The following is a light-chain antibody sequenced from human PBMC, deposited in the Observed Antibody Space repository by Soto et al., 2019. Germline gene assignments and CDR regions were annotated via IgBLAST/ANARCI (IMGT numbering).Light chain of an antibody. CDR1: QGISNY. CDR3: QKYDSAPWT. J-gene: IGKJ1*01. V-gene: IGKV1-27*01. Sequence: DIQMTQSPSSLSASVGDRVTITCRARQGISNYLAWYQQKPGKVPKLLIYAASTLQSGVPFRFSGSGSGTDFTLTISSLQPEDVATYYCQKYDSAPWTFGQGTKVEIK. CDR2: AAS.